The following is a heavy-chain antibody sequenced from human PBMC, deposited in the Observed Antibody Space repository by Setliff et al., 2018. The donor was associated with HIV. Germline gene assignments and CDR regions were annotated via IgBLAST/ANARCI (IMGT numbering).Heavy chain of an antibody. CDR1: GFTFSDYS. D-gene: IGHD7-27*01. CDR3: ARGNWGLDY. CDR2: ISSSSSYR. J-gene: IGHJ4*02. V-gene: IGHV3-21*06. Sequence: ETLSLTCAASGFTFSDYSMNWVRQAPGKGLEWVSSISSSSSYRYYVDSVKGRFTISRDNAKNSLYLRMNSLRAEDTAVYYCARGNWGLDYWGQGTLVTVSS.